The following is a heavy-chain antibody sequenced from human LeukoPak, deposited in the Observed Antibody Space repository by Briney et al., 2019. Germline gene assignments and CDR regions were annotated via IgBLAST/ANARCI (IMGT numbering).Heavy chain of an antibody. Sequence: GGCLRLSCVVSGFTFSSYWMHWVRQAPGKGLVWVSRLSPDGGTIDYSDSVRGRFPISRDNAKDTLYLQMNSLRVDDTAVYYCATAGQWRFDAWGLGTLVTVSS. J-gene: IGHJ4*02. CDR3: ATAGQWRFDA. V-gene: IGHV3-74*01. CDR1: GFTFSSYW. CDR2: LSPDGGTI. D-gene: IGHD6-19*01.